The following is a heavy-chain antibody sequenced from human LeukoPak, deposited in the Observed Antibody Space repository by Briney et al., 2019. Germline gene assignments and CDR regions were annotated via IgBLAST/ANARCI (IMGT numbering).Heavy chain of an antibody. CDR1: GFTFSTYS. V-gene: IGHV3-48*01. Sequence: GGSLRLSCAASGFTFSTYSMNWVRQAPGKGLEWVSYISSSSGTIYYADSVKGRFTISRDNAKNSLYLQMNSLRAEDTAVYYCASHTTVVTLFDYWGQGTLVTVSS. D-gene: IGHD4-23*01. J-gene: IGHJ4*02. CDR2: ISSSSGTI. CDR3: ASHTTVVTLFDY.